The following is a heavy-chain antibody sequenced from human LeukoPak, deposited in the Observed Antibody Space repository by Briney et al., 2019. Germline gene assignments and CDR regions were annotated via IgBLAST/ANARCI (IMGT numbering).Heavy chain of an antibody. Sequence: GGSLRLSCAASGFTFDDYAMHWVRQAPGKGLERVSGISWNSGSIGYADSVKGRFTISRDNAKNSLYLQMNSLRAEDTALYYCAKERYGNWYFDLWGRGTLVTVSS. CDR2: ISWNSGSI. V-gene: IGHV3-9*01. CDR1: GFTFDDYA. J-gene: IGHJ2*01. D-gene: IGHD4-17*01. CDR3: AKERYGNWYFDL.